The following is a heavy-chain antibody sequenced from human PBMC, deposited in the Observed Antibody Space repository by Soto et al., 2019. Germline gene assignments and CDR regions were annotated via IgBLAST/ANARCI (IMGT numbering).Heavy chain of an antibody. Sequence: QVQLVQSGAEAKKPGSSVKVSCKASGGTFSSYAISWVRQAPGQGLEWMGGIIPIFGTANYAQKFQGRVTITADESTSTAYMELSSLRSEDTAVYYCARGGHDYGDYEDYYYYGMDVWGQGTTVTVSS. V-gene: IGHV1-69*01. CDR1: GGTFSSYA. J-gene: IGHJ6*02. CDR3: ARGGHDYGDYEDYYYYGMDV. D-gene: IGHD4-17*01. CDR2: IIPIFGTA.